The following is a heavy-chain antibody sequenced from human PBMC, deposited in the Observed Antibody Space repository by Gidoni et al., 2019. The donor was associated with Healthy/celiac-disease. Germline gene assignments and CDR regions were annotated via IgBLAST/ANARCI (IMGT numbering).Heavy chain of an antibody. CDR1: GGSISSRSYY. Sequence: QLKLQESGPGLVKPSETLSLPCTVSGGSISSRSYYWGWIRQPPGKGLEWIGSIYYSGSTYYNPSLKSRVTISVDTSKNKFSLKLSSVTAADTAVYYCARQDFEQLWLLDRYFDLWGRGTLVTVSS. D-gene: IGHD5-18*01. V-gene: IGHV4-39*01. J-gene: IGHJ2*01. CDR3: ARQDFEQLWLLDRYFDL. CDR2: IYYSGST.